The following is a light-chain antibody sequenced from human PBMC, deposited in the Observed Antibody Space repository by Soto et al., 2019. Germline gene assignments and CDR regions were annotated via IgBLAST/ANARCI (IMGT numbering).Light chain of an antibody. V-gene: IGLV2-14*01. CDR3: SSYTSSSTLGV. J-gene: IGLJ3*02. Sequence: QSALTQPASVSGSPGQSITISCTGTSSDVGGYNYVSWYQQHPGKAPKLMIYEVSNQRSGVSNRFSGSKSGNTASLTISGLQDEDEADYYCSSYTSSSTLGVFGGGTQLTVL. CDR1: SSDVGGYNY. CDR2: EVS.